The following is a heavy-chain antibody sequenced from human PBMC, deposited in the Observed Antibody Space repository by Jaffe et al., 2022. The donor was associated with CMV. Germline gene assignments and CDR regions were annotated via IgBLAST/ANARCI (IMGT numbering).Heavy chain of an antibody. CDR2: MYPDDSDI. CDR1: GYIFTNYW. CDR3: ARLACSLDCRKNTGQTWFDA. Sequence: EVQLVQSGAEVKKPGESLRISCKGSGYIFTNYWIAWVRQMPGKGLEWMGIMYPDDSDIRYNPSLEGQVTMSADKSISTAYLQWSSLKASDTAVYYCARLACSLDCRKNTGQTWFDAWGQGTLVTVSS. D-gene: IGHD2-15*01. V-gene: IGHV5-51*01. J-gene: IGHJ5*02.